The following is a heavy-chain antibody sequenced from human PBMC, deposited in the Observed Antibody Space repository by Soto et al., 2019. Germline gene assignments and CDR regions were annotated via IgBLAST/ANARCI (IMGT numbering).Heavy chain of an antibody. CDR1: GYTFTNSG. V-gene: IGHV1-2*04. CDR3: ARSGFTMVRGVIITGDYYYGMDV. Sequence: ASVKVSCKASGYTFTNSGISWVRQAPGQGLEWMGWINPNSGGTNYAQKFQGWVTMTRDTSISTAYMELSRLRSDDTAVYYCARSGFTMVRGVIITGDYYYGMDVWGQGTTVTVSS. D-gene: IGHD3-10*01. CDR2: INPNSGGT. J-gene: IGHJ6*02.